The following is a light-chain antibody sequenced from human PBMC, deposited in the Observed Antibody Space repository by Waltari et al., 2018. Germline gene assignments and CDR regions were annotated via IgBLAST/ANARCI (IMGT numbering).Light chain of an antibody. CDR2: STN. CDR3: VLYMGGGIL. V-gene: IGLV8-61*01. J-gene: IGLJ3*02. CDR1: FGSVPTTYY. Sequence: QTVVTQEPSFSVSPGGTVTLTWGFRFGSVPTTYYPSWYQQTPGQAPRPLIYSTNTRSSGVPDRISGSILGNKAALTITGAQADDESDYYCVLYMGGGILFGGGTKLTVL.